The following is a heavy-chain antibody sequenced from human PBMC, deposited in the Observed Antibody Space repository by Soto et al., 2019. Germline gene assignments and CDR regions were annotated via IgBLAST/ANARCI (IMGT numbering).Heavy chain of an antibody. D-gene: IGHD6-6*01. Sequence: QVQLVQSGAEVKKPGASVKVSCKASGYTFTSYDINWVRQATGQGVEWMGWMNSNSGNTGYAQKCHGRVTITRNPSIRTAYMQLSSLRSEHTAVYYCARGHRTRIAALGSAYYYYYMNVWGKGTTVTVSS. V-gene: IGHV1-8*01. J-gene: IGHJ6*03. CDR3: ARGHRTRIAALGSAYYYYYMNV. CDR2: MNSNSGNT. CDR1: GYTFTSYD.